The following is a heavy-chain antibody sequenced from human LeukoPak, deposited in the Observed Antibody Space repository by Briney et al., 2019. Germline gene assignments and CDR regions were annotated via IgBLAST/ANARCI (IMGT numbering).Heavy chain of an antibody. Sequence: PGGSLRLSCAASGFTFSSYSMNWVRQAPGKGLEWVSSISSSSTYIYYADSVKGRFTISRDNAKNSLYLQMSSLRAEDTAVFYCARNTITGYYYGTDVWGQGTTVTVSS. CDR1: GFTFSSYS. CDR3: ARNTITGYYYGTDV. CDR2: ISSSSTYI. V-gene: IGHV3-21*01. D-gene: IGHD3-10*01. J-gene: IGHJ6*02.